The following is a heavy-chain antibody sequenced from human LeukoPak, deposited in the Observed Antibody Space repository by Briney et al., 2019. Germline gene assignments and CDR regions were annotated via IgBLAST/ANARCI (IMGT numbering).Heavy chain of an antibody. CDR2: ISGSGGST. J-gene: IGHJ6*04. V-gene: IGHV3-23*01. D-gene: IGHD3-10*01. CDR1: GFTFSSYA. CDR3: AKDQAKYYGSGSYSPFDYSCYYGMDV. Sequence: GGSLRLSCAASGFTFSSYAMSWVRQAPGKELEWVSAISGSGGSTYYADSVKGRFTISRDNSKNTLYLRMNGLRAEDTAVYYCAKDQAKYYGSGSYSPFDYSCYYGMDVWGKGTTVTVSS.